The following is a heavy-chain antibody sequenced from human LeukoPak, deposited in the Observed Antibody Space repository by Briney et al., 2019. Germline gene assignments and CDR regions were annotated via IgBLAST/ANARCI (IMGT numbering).Heavy chain of an antibody. CDR2: IKYDGSRT. CDR1: GMTFERHG. Sequence: GALRLSCAVSGMTFERHGMHWVRQPPGKGLEWLAFIKYDGSRTDYEDSVKGRFTVSRDNSKNTLYLEMNSLRAEDTAVYYCVKDTIFTVDPFDYWGQGTLVTVSS. CDR3: VKDTIFTVDPFDY. V-gene: IGHV3-30*02. D-gene: IGHD3-3*01. J-gene: IGHJ4*02.